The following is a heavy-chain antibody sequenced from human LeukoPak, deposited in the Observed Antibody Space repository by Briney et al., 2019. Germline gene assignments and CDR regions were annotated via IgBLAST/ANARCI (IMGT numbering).Heavy chain of an antibody. CDR3: AKDQRIVVVPADPPDAFDI. D-gene: IGHD2-2*01. V-gene: IGHV3-23*01. J-gene: IGHJ3*02. CDR1: GFTFSSYA. CDR2: ISGSGGST. Sequence: GGSLRLSCAASGFTFSSYAMSWVRQAPGKGLEWVSAISGSGGSTYYADSVKGRFTISRDNSKNTLYLQMNSLRAEDTAVYYCAKDQRIVVVPADPPDAFDIWGQGTMVTVSS.